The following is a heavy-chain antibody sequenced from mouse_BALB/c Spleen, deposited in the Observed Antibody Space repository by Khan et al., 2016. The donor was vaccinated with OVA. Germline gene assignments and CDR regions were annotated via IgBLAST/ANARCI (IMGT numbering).Heavy chain of an antibody. CDR3: AKPRDGYPYGMDY. CDR1: GFSLTNYG. CDR2: IWGDGNT. V-gene: IGHV2-3*01. Sequence: QMQLEESGPGLVAPSQSLSITCTVSGFSLTNYGVNWVRQPPGKGLEWLGVIWGDGNTNYHSALKSRLSISKDNSKSQVFLKLNSLQTDDTATYYWAKPRDGYPYGMDYWGQGTSVTVSS. D-gene: IGHD2-3*01. J-gene: IGHJ4*01.